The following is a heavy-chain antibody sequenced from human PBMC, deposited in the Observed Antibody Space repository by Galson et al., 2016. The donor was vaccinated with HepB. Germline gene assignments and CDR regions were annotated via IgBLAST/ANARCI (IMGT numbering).Heavy chain of an antibody. D-gene: IGHD2-15*01. J-gene: IGHJ6*02. CDR2: ISGSSGTI. CDR1: GFTFSSYI. Sequence: SLRLSRAASGFTFSSYIMNWVRQAPGKGLEWVAYISGSSGTIKYADSVKGRFTISRDNAKKSLYLQMNSLRDEDTAVYYCARDLDCSGGSCYDGMDVWGQGTTVTVSS. V-gene: IGHV3-48*02. CDR3: ARDLDCSGGSCYDGMDV.